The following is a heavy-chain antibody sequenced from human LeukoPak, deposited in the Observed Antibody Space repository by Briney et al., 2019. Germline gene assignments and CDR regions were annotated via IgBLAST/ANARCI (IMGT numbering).Heavy chain of an antibody. CDR3: ARDRIVVVPAAMPDAFDI. Sequence: PSETLSLTCTVSGGSISSYYWSWIRQPPGKGLEWIGYIYYSGSTYYNPSLKSRVTISVDTSKNQFSLKLSSVTAADTAVYYCARDRIVVVPAAMPDAFDIWGQGTMVTVSS. J-gene: IGHJ3*02. CDR2: IYYSGST. V-gene: IGHV4-30-4*01. D-gene: IGHD2-2*01. CDR1: GGSISSYY.